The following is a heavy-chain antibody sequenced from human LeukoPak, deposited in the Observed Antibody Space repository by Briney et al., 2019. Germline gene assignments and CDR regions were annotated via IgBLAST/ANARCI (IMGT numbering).Heavy chain of an antibody. Sequence: PGGSLRLSCAASGFTFSSYEMNWVRQAPGKGLEWVSYISSSGSIIYYADSVKGRFTISRDNAKNSLYLQMSNLRAEDTAVYYCARGEFARGALFDYWGQGTLVSVSS. CDR2: ISSSGSII. J-gene: IGHJ4*02. V-gene: IGHV3-48*03. CDR3: ARGEFARGALFDY. CDR1: GFTFSSYE. D-gene: IGHD3-10*01.